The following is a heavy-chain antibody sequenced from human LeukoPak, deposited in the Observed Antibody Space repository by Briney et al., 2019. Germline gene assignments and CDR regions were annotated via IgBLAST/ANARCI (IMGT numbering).Heavy chain of an antibody. CDR3: ARVPGSRRAFDI. J-gene: IGHJ3*02. D-gene: IGHD1-7*01. CDR2: IYYSGST. V-gene: IGHV4-59*01. CDR1: GGSISSYY. Sequence: PSETLSLTCTVSGGSISSYYWSWIRQPPGKGLEWIGYIYYSGSTNYNPSLKSRVTISVDTSKNQFSLKLSSVTAADTAVYYCARVPGSRRAFDIWGQGTMVTVSS.